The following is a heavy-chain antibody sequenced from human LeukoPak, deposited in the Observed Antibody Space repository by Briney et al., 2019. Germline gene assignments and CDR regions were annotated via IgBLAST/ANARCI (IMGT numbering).Heavy chain of an antibody. CDR3: ARDPIRWGIAAAGIGHY. D-gene: IGHD6-13*01. J-gene: IGHJ4*02. CDR1: GFTFSSYS. Sequence: PGGSLRLSCAASGFTFSSYSMNWVRQAPGKGLEWVSYISSSSSTIYYADSVKGRFTISRDNAKNSLYLQMNSLRAEDTAVYYCARDPIRWGIAAAGIGHYWGQGTLVTVSS. CDR2: ISSSSSTI. V-gene: IGHV3-48*04.